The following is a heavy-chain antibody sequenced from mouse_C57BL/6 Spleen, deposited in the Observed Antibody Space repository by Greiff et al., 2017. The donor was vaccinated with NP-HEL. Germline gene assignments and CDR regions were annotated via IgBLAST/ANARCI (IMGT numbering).Heavy chain of an antibody. V-gene: IGHV1-52*01. J-gene: IGHJ1*03. Sequence: QVQLKQPGAELVRPGSSVKLSCKASGYTFTSYWMHWVKQRPIQGLEWIGNIDPSDSETHYNQKFKDKATLTVDKSSSTAYMQLSSLTSEDSAVYYCAREGNYYGSSPRWYFDVWGTGTTVTVSS. CDR3: AREGNYYGSSPRWYFDV. CDR2: IDPSDSET. D-gene: IGHD1-1*01. CDR1: GYTFTSYW.